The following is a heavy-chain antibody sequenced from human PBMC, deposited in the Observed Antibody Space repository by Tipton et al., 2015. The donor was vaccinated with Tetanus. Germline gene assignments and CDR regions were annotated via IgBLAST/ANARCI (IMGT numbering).Heavy chain of an antibody. Sequence: GLVKPSETLSLTCTVSGGSMSNNYWSWIRQHPGKGLEWIGNIYHRGSTYYNPSLKSRVTISVDTSKNQFSLKLSSVTAADTAAYYCARDPAVLRFLEWLPDWYFALWGRGTLVTVSS. V-gene: IGHV4-31*03. J-gene: IGHJ2*01. CDR2: IYHRGST. CDR1: GGSMSNNY. CDR3: ARDPAVLRFLEWLPDWYFAL. D-gene: IGHD3-3*01.